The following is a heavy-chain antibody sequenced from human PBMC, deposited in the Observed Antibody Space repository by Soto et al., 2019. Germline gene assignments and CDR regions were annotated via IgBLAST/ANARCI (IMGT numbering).Heavy chain of an antibody. D-gene: IGHD1-26*01. Sequence: GGSLRLSCAASGFTFSSYDMHWARQATGKGLEWVSAIGTAGDTYYPGSVKGRFTISRENAKNSLYLQMNSLRAGDTAVYYCTTGVGARYGYYGMDVWGQGTTVTVSS. V-gene: IGHV3-13*04. CDR2: IGTAGDT. CDR1: GFTFSSYD. J-gene: IGHJ6*02. CDR3: TTGVGARYGYYGMDV.